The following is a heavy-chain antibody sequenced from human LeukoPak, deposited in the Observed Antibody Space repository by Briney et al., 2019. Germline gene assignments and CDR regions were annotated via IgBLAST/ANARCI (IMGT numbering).Heavy chain of an antibody. CDR3: ASTSREYDSSGYQSNFDY. V-gene: IGHV1-69*05. Sequence: SVKVSCKASGGTFSSYAISWVRQAPGQGLEWMGGIIPIFGTANYAQKFQGRVTITTDESTSTAYMELSSLRSEDTAVYYCASTSREYDSSGYQSNFDYWGQGTLVTVSS. J-gene: IGHJ4*02. CDR1: GGTFSSYA. D-gene: IGHD3-22*01. CDR2: IIPIFGTA.